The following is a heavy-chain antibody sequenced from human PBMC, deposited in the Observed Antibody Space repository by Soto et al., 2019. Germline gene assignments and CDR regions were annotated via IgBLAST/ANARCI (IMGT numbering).Heavy chain of an antibody. V-gene: IGHV4-59*08. D-gene: IGHD1-26*01. CDR1: GGTISSWY. CDR3: ARRYGSAIDY. Sequence: QVQLQESGPGLVKPSETLSLTCTVSGGTISSWYWSWIRQPPGKGLEWIGYIYYSGSTNCNPSLKIRVTISVDTSKNQSSLKLSAVTAADTAVYYCARRYGSAIDYWGQGTLVTVSS. CDR2: IYYSGST. J-gene: IGHJ4*02.